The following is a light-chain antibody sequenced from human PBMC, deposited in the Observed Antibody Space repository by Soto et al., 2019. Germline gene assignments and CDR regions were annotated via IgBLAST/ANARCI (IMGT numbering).Light chain of an antibody. Sequence: DTQMTQSPSTLSASVGDTVTITCRARQYINNWLAWYQQKPEKVPKLLIYGASTLEDGVPSRFSGSRSGTEFTLTINSLQPDDFATYYCQRYDSYFGQGTKLEIK. CDR3: QRYDSY. J-gene: IGKJ2*01. CDR2: GAS. V-gene: IGKV1-5*01. CDR1: QYINNW.